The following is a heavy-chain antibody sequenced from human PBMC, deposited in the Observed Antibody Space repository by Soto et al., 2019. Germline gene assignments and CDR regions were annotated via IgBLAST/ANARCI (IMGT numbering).Heavy chain of an antibody. D-gene: IGHD3-10*01. V-gene: IGHV3-74*01. CDR3: ARGWFGPDV. Sequence: EVQLVESGGGLVQPGGSLTLSCAASGFTLSGRSMHWVRQAPGKGLVWVSGIDNAGTDSTYADSVQGRFTSSRDNAKNMLYLQMHSLRVADASVYYCARGWFGPDVWGKGTRVTVSS. CDR2: IDNAGTDS. CDR1: GFTLSGRS. J-gene: IGHJ6*04.